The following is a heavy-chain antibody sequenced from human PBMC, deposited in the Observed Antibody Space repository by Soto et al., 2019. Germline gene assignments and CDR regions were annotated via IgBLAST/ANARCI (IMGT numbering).Heavy chain of an antibody. D-gene: IGHD3-10*01. CDR2: IYYSGST. CDR1: GGSISSGGYY. V-gene: IGHV4-31*03. J-gene: IGHJ4*02. Sequence: SETLSLTCTVSGGSISSGGYYWSWIRQHPGKGLEWIGYIYYSGSTYYNPSLKRRVTISVDTSKNQFSLKLSSVTAADTAVYYCARVGYYYGLPHDYWGQGTLVTVSS. CDR3: ARVGYYYGLPHDY.